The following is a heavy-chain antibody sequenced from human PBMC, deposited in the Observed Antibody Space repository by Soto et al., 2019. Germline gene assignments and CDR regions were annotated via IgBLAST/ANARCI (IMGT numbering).Heavy chain of an antibody. CDR2: INAANGDT. CDR1: GYTFTSYG. V-gene: IGHV1-3*01. CDR3: VRRHVSATGIDWFDP. J-gene: IGHJ5*02. D-gene: IGHD6-13*01. Sequence: GASVKVSCKASGYTFTSYGIHWVRQAPGQRLEWMGWINAANGDTKYSPKFQGRVTITRDTSASTAYMELSSLRSEDTAVYYCVRRHVSATGIDWFDPWGQGTQVTVSS.